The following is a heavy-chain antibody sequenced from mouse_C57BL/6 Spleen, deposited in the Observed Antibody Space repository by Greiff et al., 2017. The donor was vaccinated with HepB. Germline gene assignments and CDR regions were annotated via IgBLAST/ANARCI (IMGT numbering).Heavy chain of an antibody. CDR2: IYPGDGDT. CDR3: ARSGDYEGFAY. CDR1: GYAFSSSW. J-gene: IGHJ3*01. D-gene: IGHD2-4*01. Sequence: QVQLQQSGPELVKPGASVKISCKASGYAFSSSWMNWVKQRPGKGLEWIGRIYPGDGDTNYNGKFKGKATLTADKASSTAYMQLSSLTSEDSAVYCCARSGDYEGFAYWGQGTLVTDSA. V-gene: IGHV1-82*01.